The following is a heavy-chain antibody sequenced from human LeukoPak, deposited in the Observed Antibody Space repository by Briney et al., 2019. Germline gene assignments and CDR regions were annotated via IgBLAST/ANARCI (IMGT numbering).Heavy chain of an antibody. J-gene: IGHJ4*02. V-gene: IGHV3-7*01. D-gene: IGHD6-13*01. CDR2: IKQDGSEK. CDR1: GFTFSSYW. Sequence: GGSLRLSCAASGFTFSSYWMSWVRQAPGKGLEWVANIKQDGSEKYYVDSVKGRFTISRDNAKNSLYLQMNSLRAEDTAVYYCARDLTYSSWYRSTFDYWGQGTLVTVSS. CDR3: ARDLTYSSWYRSTFDY.